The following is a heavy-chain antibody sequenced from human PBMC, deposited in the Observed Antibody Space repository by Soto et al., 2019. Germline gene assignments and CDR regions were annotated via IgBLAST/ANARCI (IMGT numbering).Heavy chain of an antibody. CDR1: GFTLSSYP. D-gene: IGHD3-16*01. J-gene: IGHJ4*02. Sequence: GGSLRLSCAASGFTLSSYPMHWVRQAPGKGLEWVAIISYDGSKKYYADSVKGRFTISRDNSKNTLYLQMNSLRAEDTALYYCARDLGRDEDYWGQGTLVTVSS. V-gene: IGHV3-30-3*01. CDR3: ARDLGRDEDY. CDR2: ISYDGSKK.